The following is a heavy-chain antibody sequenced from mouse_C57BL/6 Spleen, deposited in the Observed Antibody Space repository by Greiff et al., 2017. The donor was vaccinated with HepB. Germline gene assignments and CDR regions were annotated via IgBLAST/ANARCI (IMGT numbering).Heavy chain of an antibody. CDR3: ARGGIYYYGSSYDWYFDV. D-gene: IGHD1-1*01. Sequence: DVKLVESEGGLVQPGSSMKLSCTASGFTFSDYYMAWVRQVPEKGLEWVANINYDGSSTYYLDSLKSRFIISRDNAKNILYLQMSSLKSEDTATYYCARGGIYYYGSSYDWYFDVWGTGTTVTVSS. J-gene: IGHJ1*03. V-gene: IGHV5-16*01. CDR1: GFTFSDYY. CDR2: INYDGSST.